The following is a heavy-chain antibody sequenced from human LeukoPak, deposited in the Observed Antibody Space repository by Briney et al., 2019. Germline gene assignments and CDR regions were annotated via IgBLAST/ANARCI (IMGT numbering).Heavy chain of an antibody. Sequence: SETLSLTCAVYGGSFSGYYWSWIRQPPGKGLEWTGEINHSGSTNYNPSLKSRVTISVDTSKNQFSLKLNSVTAAATAVYYCAKSNGYGLVDIWGQGTVVTVSS. J-gene: IGHJ3*02. D-gene: IGHD3-10*01. CDR3: AKSNGYGLVDI. V-gene: IGHV4-34*01. CDR1: GGSFSGYY. CDR2: INHSGST.